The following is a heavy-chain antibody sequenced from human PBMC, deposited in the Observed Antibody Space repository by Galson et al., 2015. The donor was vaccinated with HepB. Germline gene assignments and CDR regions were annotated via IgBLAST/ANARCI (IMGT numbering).Heavy chain of an antibody. CDR3: AKDRRVGQWLVTYGMDV. V-gene: IGHV3-30*18. CDR2: ISYDGSNK. D-gene: IGHD6-19*01. CDR1: GFTFSSYG. Sequence: SLRLSCAASGFTFSSYGMHWVRQAPGKGLEWVAVISYDGSNKYYADSVKGRFTISRDNSKNTLYLQMNSLRAEDTAVYYCAKDRRVGQWLVTYGMDVWGQGTTVTVSS. J-gene: IGHJ6*02.